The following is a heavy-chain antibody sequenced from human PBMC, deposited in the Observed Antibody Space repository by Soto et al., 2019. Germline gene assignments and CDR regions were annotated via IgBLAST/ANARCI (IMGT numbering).Heavy chain of an antibody. V-gene: IGHV3-23*01. CDR3: AKTVSYYYDSSGYRDY. CDR1: GFTFSSYA. J-gene: IGHJ4*02. Sequence: EVQLLESGGGLVQPGGSLRLSCAASGFTFSSYAMSWVRQAPGKGLEWVSAISGSGGSTYYADSVKGRFTISRDNSKNTLYLQMNSLRAEDTAVYYCAKTVSYYYDSSGYRDYWGQRTLVTVSS. D-gene: IGHD3-22*01. CDR2: ISGSGGST.